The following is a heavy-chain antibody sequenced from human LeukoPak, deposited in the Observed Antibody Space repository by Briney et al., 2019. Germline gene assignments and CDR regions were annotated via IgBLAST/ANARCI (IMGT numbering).Heavy chain of an antibody. V-gene: IGHV3-23*01. CDR1: GFTFSSYP. Sequence: PGGSLRLSCAASGFTFSSYPMIWVRQAPGKGLEWVSGISDSGASTFFADFVKGRFAISRDSSKNTLYLQMTSLRAEDTAVYYCAKRSKLSCSSTSCPLDYWGQGTLVTVSS. D-gene: IGHD2-2*01. CDR3: AKRSKLSCSSTSCPLDY. J-gene: IGHJ4*02. CDR2: ISDSGAST.